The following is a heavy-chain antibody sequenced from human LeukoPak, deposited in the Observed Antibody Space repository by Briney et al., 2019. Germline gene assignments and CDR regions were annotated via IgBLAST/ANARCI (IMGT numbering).Heavy chain of an antibody. Sequence: PSETLSLTCTVSGGSISSYYWSWVRQPPGKGLEWIGYIYYSGSTNYNPSLKSRVTISVDTSKNQFSLKLSSVTAADTAVYYCARGAREDAFDIWGQGTMVTVSS. CDR1: GGSISSYY. J-gene: IGHJ3*02. V-gene: IGHV4-59*01. CDR3: ARGAREDAFDI. CDR2: IYYSGST.